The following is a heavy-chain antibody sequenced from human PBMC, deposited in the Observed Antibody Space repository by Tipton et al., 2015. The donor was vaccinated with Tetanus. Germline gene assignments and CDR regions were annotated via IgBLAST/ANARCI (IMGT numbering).Heavy chain of an antibody. J-gene: IGHJ6*02. CDR2: ITGGGSSI. Sequence: GSLRLSCAASGFTFSDYCMTWIRQAPGKGLEWVSYITGGGSSIYYADSVKGRFTISRDNAKNSLYLQMNSLRAGDTAVYYCAKQGWQGYYYGMDVWGQGTTVTVSS. CDR1: GFTFSDYC. V-gene: IGHV3-11*01. CDR3: AKQGWQGYYYGMDV. D-gene: IGHD5-24*01.